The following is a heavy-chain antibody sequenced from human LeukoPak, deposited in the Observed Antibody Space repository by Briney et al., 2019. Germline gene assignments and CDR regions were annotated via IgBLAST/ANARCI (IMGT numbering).Heavy chain of an antibody. CDR1: GFTFSSYA. CDR3: AKAIGTAWRHYFDY. V-gene: IGHV3-23*01. Sequence: GGSLRLSCAASGFTFSSYAMNWVRQAPGQGLEWVSAISGSGGSTYYADSVKGRFTISRDNSKNTLYLQINSLRAEDTAIYYCAKAIGTAWRHYFDYWGQGTLVTVSS. CDR2: ISGSGGST. J-gene: IGHJ4*02. D-gene: IGHD2-21*02.